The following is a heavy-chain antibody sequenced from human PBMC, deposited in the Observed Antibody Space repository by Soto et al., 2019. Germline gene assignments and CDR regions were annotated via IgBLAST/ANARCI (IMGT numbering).Heavy chain of an antibody. CDR1: GFTFTSSS. D-gene: IGHD3-22*01. CDR2: IVVGTGDT. CDR3: ARAYSSSDDFDY. J-gene: IGHJ4*02. V-gene: IGHV1-58*01. Sequence: SVKVSCKASGFTFTSSSVQWVRQARGQGLEWMGWIVVGTGDTKYAQKFQERVTFNRDTSISTAYMELNRDDTAVYYCARAYSSSDDFDYWGQGTLVTVSS.